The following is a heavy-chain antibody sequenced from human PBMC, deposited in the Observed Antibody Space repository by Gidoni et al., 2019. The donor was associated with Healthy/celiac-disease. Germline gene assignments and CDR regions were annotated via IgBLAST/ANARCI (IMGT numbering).Heavy chain of an antibody. D-gene: IGHD5-18*01. V-gene: IGHV3-30*02. J-gene: IGHJ3*02. CDR1: GFTFGSYG. CDR3: AKAQRGYSYGLDAFDI. Sequence: QVQLVESGGGVVQPGGSLRLSCAASGFTFGSYGMHWVRQAPGKGLEWVAFIRYDGSNKYYADSVKGRFTISRDNSKNTLYLQMNSLRAEDTAVYYCAKAQRGYSYGLDAFDIWGQGTMVTVSS. CDR2: IRYDGSNK.